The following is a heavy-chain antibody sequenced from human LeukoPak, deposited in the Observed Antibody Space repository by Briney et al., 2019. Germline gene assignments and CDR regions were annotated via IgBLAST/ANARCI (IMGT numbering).Heavy chain of an antibody. V-gene: IGHV3-7*03. CDR2: IKQDGSEK. CDR1: GFIFSSYW. J-gene: IGHJ4*02. CDR3: ARDSSSWYNHFDY. D-gene: IGHD6-13*01. Sequence: PGGSLRLSCAASGFIFSSYWMNWVRQAPGKGLEWVANIKQDGSEKYYVDSVKGRFTISRDNAKNSLYLQMNSLRAEDTAVYYCARDSSSWYNHFDYWGQGTLVTVSS.